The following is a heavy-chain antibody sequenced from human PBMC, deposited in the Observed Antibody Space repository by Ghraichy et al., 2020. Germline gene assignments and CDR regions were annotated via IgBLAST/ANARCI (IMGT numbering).Heavy chain of an antibody. D-gene: IGHD6-25*01. V-gene: IGHV3-23*01. CDR2: ISGSGGCT. CDR3: ANDLAATADYYYYMDV. J-gene: IGHJ6*03. CDR1: GFTFSSYA. Sequence: GGSLRLSCAASGFTFSSYAMSWVRQAPGKGLEWVSAISGSGGCTYYADSVKGRFTISRGNSKNTLYLQMNSLRAEDTAVYYCANDLAATADYYYYMDVWGKGTTVTVSS.